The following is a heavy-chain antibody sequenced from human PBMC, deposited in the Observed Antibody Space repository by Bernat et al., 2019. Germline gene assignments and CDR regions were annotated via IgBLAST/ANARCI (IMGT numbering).Heavy chain of an antibody. V-gene: IGHV3-23*01. CDR2: ISGSGGST. J-gene: IGHJ3*02. D-gene: IGHD6-6*01. CDR3: AKDLARYSSSSYAFDI. Sequence: EVQLLDSGGGLVQPGGSLRLSCAASGFTFSSYAMSWVRPAPGKGLEWVSAISGSGGSTYYADSVKGRFTISRDNSKNTLYLQMNSLRAEDTAVYYCAKDLARYSSSSYAFDIWGQGTMVTVSS. CDR1: GFTFSSYA.